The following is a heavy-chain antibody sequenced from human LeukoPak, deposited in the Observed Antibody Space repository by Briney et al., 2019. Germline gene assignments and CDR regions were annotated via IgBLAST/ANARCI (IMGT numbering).Heavy chain of an antibody. D-gene: IGHD2-8*01. CDR3: AKDFGYCINGVCYGTPFDY. CDR2: INRDETAT. V-gene: IGHV3-74*01. CDR1: GFTFSRYW. Sequence: PGGSLRLSCAASGFTFSRYWMHWVRQAPGKGLEFVSRINRDETATIYADSVKGRFTISRDNSKNTLYLQMNGLRAEDTAVYYCAKDFGYCINGVCYGTPFDYWGQGTLVTVSS. J-gene: IGHJ4*02.